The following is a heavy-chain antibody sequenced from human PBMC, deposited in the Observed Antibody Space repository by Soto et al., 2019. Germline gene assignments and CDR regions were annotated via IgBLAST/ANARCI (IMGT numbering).Heavy chain of an antibody. J-gene: IGHJ4*02. CDR3: VRYCSTTKCPFDY. CDR2: IYYSGNT. V-gene: IGHV4-30-4*01. D-gene: IGHD2-2*01. Sequence: SETLSLTCTVSGGSIISGGSYGGWIRQPPGKGLEWIGYIYYSGNTYFNPSLKSRVTLSVDTSKNQFSLNLSSVTAADTAVYYCVRYCSTTKCPFDYWGQGTLVTV. CDR1: GGSIISGGSY.